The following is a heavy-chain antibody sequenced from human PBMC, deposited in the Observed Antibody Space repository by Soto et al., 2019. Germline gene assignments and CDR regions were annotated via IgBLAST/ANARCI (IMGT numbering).Heavy chain of an antibody. Sequence: SETLSLTCAVYGGSFSGYYWSWIRQPPGKGLEWIGEINHSGSTNYNPSLKCRVTISVDTSKNQFSLKLSSVTAADTAVYYCARRPTYGMDVWGQGTTVTVSS. CDR2: INHSGST. CDR1: GGSFSGYY. J-gene: IGHJ6*02. D-gene: IGHD2-21*01. V-gene: IGHV4-34*01. CDR3: ARRPTYGMDV.